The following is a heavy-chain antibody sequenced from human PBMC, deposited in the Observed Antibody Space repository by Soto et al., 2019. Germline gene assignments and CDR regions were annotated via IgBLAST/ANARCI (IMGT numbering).Heavy chain of an antibody. CDR2: IYYSGST. V-gene: IGHV4-59*08. D-gene: IGHD3-22*01. CDR1: GGSISSYY. CDR3: ARHTRISLFDY. Sequence: PSETLSLTCTVSGGSISSYYWSWIRQPPGKGLEWIGYIYYSGSTNYNPSLKSRVTISVDTSKNQFSLKLSSVTAADTAVYYCARHTRISLFDYWGQGTLVTVSS. J-gene: IGHJ4*02.